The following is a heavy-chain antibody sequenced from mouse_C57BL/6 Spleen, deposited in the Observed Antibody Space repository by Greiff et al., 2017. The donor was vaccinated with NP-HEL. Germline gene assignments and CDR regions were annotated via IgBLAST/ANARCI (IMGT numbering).Heavy chain of an antibody. Sequence: QVQLQQPGPELVRPGSSVKLSCKASGYTFTSSWMDWVKQRPGQGLEWIGNIYPSDSETHYNHKFKDKATLTVDKSSSTAYMPLSSLTSEDSAVYYCAIAGYYCRRAAWFAYWGQGTLVTVSS. V-gene: IGHV1-61*01. CDR2: IYPSDSET. CDR1: GYTFTSSW. D-gene: IGHD1-1*01. J-gene: IGHJ3*01. CDR3: AIAGYYCRRAAWFAY.